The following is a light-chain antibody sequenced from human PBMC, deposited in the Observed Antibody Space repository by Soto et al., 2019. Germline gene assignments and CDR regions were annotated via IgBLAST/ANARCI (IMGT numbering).Light chain of an antibody. CDR3: CSYAGSYTLGVYV. CDR2: DVS. J-gene: IGLJ1*01. Sequence: QSALTQPRSVSGSPGQSVTNSCTGTSSDVGGYNYVSWYQQHPGKAPKLMIYDVSKRPSGVPDRFSGSKSGNTASLTISGLQAEDEADYYCCSYAGSYTLGVYVFGTGTKVTVL. CDR1: SSDVGGYNY. V-gene: IGLV2-11*01.